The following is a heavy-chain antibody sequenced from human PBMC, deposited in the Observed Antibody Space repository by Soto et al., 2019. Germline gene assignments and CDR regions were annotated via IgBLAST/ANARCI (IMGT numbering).Heavy chain of an antibody. CDR1: GGSVSSGSYY. V-gene: IGHV4-61*01. D-gene: IGHD3-9*01. CDR2: IYYSGST. Sequence: KSSETLSLTCTVSGGSVSSGSYYWSWIRQPPGKGLEWIGYIYYSGSTNYNPSLKSRVTISVDTSKNQFSLKLSSVTAADTAVYYCARFKILTGPYYYYGMDVRGQGTTVTVSS. J-gene: IGHJ6*02. CDR3: ARFKILTGPYYYYGMDV.